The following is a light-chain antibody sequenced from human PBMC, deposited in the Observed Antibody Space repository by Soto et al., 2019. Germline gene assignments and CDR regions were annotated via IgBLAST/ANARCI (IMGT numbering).Light chain of an antibody. CDR2: KAS. Sequence: DIQMNQSPSTLSGSVGDRVTITCRASQTISSWLAWYQQKPGKAPKLLIYKASTLKSGVPSRFSGSGSGTEFTLTISSLQPDDFATYYCQHYYSYSEAFGQGTKVDTK. CDR3: QHYYSYSEA. CDR1: QTISSW. V-gene: IGKV1-5*03. J-gene: IGKJ1*01.